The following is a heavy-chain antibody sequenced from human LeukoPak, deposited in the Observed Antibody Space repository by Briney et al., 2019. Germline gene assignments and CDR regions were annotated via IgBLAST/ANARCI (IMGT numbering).Heavy chain of an antibody. J-gene: IGHJ4*02. Sequence: ASVKVSCKVSGYTLTELSMHWVRQAPGKGLEWMGGFDPEDGETIYAQKFQGRVTMTTDTSTSTAYMELRSLRSDDTAVYYCARDPSSGWFTPPGVCDYWGQGTLVTVSS. CDR2: FDPEDGET. V-gene: IGHV1-24*01. D-gene: IGHD6-19*01. CDR1: GYTLTELS. CDR3: ARDPSSGWFTPPGVCDY.